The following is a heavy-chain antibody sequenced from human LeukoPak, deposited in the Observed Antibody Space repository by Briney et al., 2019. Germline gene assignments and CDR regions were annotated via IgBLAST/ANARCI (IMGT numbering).Heavy chain of an antibody. CDR2: ISWNSGSI. Sequence: GRSLRLSCAASGFTFDDYAMHWVRQAPGKGLEWVSGISWNSGSIGYADSVKGRFTISRDNAKNSLYLQMNSLRAEDMASYYCAKGASAAGYYYFDYWGQGTLVTVSS. D-gene: IGHD6-13*01. CDR3: AKGASAAGYYYFDY. V-gene: IGHV3-9*03. J-gene: IGHJ4*02. CDR1: GFTFDDYA.